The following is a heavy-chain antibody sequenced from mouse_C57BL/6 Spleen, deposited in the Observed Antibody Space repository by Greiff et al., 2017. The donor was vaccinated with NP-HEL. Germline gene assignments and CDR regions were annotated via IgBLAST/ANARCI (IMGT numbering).Heavy chain of an antibody. CDR1: GYTFTSYW. J-gene: IGHJ4*01. CDR3: ARSRGYGNTGAMDY. V-gene: IGHV1-69*01. D-gene: IGHD2-1*01. CDR2: IDPSDSYT. Sequence: VQLQESGAELVMPGASVKLSCKASGYTFTSYWMHWVKQRPGQGLEWIGEIDPSDSYTNYNQKFKGKSTLTVDKSSSTAYMQLSSLTLEDSAVYSFARSRGYGNTGAMDYWGQGTSVTVSS.